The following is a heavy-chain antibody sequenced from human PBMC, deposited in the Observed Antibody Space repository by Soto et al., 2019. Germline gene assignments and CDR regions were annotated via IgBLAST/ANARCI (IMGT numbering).Heavy chain of an antibody. CDR1: GFTFSSYG. V-gene: IGHV3-30*18. J-gene: IGHJ5*02. CDR2: ISYDGSNK. CDR3: AKDPRIDP. Sequence: PGGSLRLSCAASGFTFSSYGMHWVRQAPGKGLEWVAVISYDGSNKYYADSVKGRFTISRDNSKNTLYLQMNSLRAEDTAVYYCAKDPRIDPWGQGTLVTVSS.